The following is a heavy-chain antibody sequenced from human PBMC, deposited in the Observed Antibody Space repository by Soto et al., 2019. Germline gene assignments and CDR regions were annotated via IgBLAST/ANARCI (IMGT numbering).Heavy chain of an antibody. J-gene: IGHJ6*02. CDR2: IKWDGRRT. CDR1: GFTFDDYI. CDR3: VQHIGGRHTSRYGMDF. D-gene: IGHD3-16*01. V-gene: IGHV3-43*01. Sequence: EVQLVESGGIVVQPGGSLRLSCVVSGFTFDDYIMHWVRQAPAKGLEWVSRIKWDGRRTYYSDSVKGRFTISRVNSKHSLFLQLNNLRTEDAALSRCVQHIGGRHTSRYGMDFWGQGTTVTVSS.